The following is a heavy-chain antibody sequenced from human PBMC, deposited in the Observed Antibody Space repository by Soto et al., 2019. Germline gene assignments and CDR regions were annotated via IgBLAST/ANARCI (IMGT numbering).Heavy chain of an antibody. V-gene: IGHV3-21*01. Sequence: PVGSLGLSGLVSGFAFNNYGINWVRQAPGKGLGWVSTVSKSDYTYYSDSVKGRFTISRDNAKNSVSLQMNTLRAEDTAVYYCAREDSIIIPAVSDFWGQGTLVTVSS. D-gene: IGHD2-2*01. CDR1: GFAFNNYG. CDR2: VSKSDYT. J-gene: IGHJ4*02. CDR3: AREDSIIIPAVSDF.